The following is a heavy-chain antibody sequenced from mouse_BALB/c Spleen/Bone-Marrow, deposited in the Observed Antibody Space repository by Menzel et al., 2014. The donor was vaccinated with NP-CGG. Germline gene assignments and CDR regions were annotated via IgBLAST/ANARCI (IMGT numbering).Heavy chain of an antibody. Sequence: EVKLVESGGGLVQPGGSRKLSCAASGFTFSSFGMHWVRQAPEKGLEWFAYISSGSSTIYYADTVKGRFTISRDNPKNTLFLQMTSLRSEDTAMYYCARSGYYGSSPYYAMDYWGQGTSVTVSS. CDR3: ARSGYYGSSPYYAMDY. CDR2: ISSGSSTI. D-gene: IGHD1-1*01. V-gene: IGHV5-17*02. CDR1: GFTFSSFG. J-gene: IGHJ4*01.